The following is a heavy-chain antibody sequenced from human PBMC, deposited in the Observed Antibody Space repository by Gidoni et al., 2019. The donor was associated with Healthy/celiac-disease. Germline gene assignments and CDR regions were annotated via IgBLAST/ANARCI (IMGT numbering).Heavy chain of an antibody. Sequence: QVQLQESGPGLVKPSQTLSLTCTVSGGSLSSGSYYWSWIRQPAGKGLEWIGRIYTSGSTNYNPSLKSRVTISVDTSKNQFSPKLSSVTAADTAVYYCATSDLGGRTRPFDYWGQGTLVTVSS. CDR2: IYTSGST. V-gene: IGHV4-61*02. CDR1: GGSLSSGSYY. CDR3: ATSDLGGRTRPFDY. D-gene: IGHD3-16*01. J-gene: IGHJ4*02.